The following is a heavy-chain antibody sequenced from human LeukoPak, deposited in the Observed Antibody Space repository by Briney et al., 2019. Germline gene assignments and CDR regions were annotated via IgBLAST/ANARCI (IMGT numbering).Heavy chain of an antibody. CDR2: FDPEDGET. CDR3: ATYLIVVVPAAIRGYFQH. V-gene: IGHV1-24*01. CDR1: GYTLTELS. J-gene: IGHJ1*01. D-gene: IGHD2-2*02. Sequence: ASVKVSCKVSGYTLTELSMHWVRQAPGKGLEWMGGFDPEDGETIYAQKFQGRVTMTEDTSTDTAYMELSSLRSEDTAVYYCATYLIVVVPAAIRGYFQHWGQGTLVTVSS.